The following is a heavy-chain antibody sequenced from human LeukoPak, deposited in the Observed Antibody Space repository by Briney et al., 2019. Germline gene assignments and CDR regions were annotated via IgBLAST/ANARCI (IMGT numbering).Heavy chain of an antibody. CDR3: AKELDTMFFDY. Sequence: GGSLRLSCATSGFNFDRYTIHWVRQAPRKGLEWVSLAGWAGGTTYYSDSVRGRFTISRDSGKNSVYLQMNSLTTDDTAFYFCAKELDTMFFDYWGQGALVTVSS. V-gene: IGHV3-43*01. J-gene: IGHJ4*02. D-gene: IGHD5-18*01. CDR2: AGWAGGTT. CDR1: GFNFDRYT.